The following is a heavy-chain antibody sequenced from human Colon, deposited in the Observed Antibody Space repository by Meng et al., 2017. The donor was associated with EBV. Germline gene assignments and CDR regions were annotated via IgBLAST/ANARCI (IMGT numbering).Heavy chain of an antibody. V-gene: IGHV7-4-1*02. CDR1: GYTFINYA. J-gene: IGHJ4*02. CDR2: INTHTGNP. CDR3: GTLKYTSGFYGPAY. Sequence: QVQLVQSGSELKKSGASVKVSCKASGYTFINYAINWVRQAPGQGLEWMGWINTHTGNPTYGQGFTGRFVLSSDTSVSTANLQISSLKAEDTAVYYCGTLKYTSGFYGPAYWGQGALVTVSS. D-gene: IGHD6-19*01.